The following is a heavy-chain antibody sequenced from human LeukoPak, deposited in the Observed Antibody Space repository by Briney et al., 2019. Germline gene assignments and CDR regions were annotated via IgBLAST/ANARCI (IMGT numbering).Heavy chain of an antibody. CDR2: IYYSGST. J-gene: IGHJ4*02. D-gene: IGHD6-13*01. V-gene: IGHV4-30-4*01. CDR1: GGSISSGDYY. CDR3: AREGASDSSSWQTNFDY. Sequence: SQTLSLTCTVSGGSISSGDYYWSWIRQPPGKGLEWIGYIYYSGSTYYNPSLKSRVTISVDTSKNRFSLKLSSVTAADTAVYYCAREGASDSSSWQTNFDYWGQGTLVTVSS.